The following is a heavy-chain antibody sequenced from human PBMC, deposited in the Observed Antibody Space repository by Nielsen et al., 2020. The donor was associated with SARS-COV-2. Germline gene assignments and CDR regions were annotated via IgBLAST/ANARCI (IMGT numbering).Heavy chain of an antibody. CDR1: GFTFSSYA. J-gene: IGHJ4*02. V-gene: IGHV3-21*01. CDR3: ARAQEGYYFDY. Sequence: GGSLRLSCAASGFTFSSYAMSWVRQAPGKGLEWVSSISSSSSYIYYADSVKGRFTISRDNAKNSLYLQMNSLRAEDTAVYYCARAQEGYYFDYWGQGTLVTVSS. CDR2: ISSSSSYI.